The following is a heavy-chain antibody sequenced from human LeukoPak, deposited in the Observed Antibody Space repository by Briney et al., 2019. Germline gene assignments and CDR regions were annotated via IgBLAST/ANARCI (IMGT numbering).Heavy chain of an antibody. V-gene: IGHV4-34*01. CDR3: ARESYAAAFILGGWFDP. D-gene: IGHD6-13*01. Sequence: SETLSLTCAVYGGSFSGYYWSWIRQPPGKGLEWIGKINHSGSTNYNPSLKSRVTISVDTSKNQFSLKLSSVTAADTAVYYCARESYAAAFILGGWFDPWGQGTLVTVSS. CDR1: GGSFSGYY. CDR2: INHSGST. J-gene: IGHJ5*02.